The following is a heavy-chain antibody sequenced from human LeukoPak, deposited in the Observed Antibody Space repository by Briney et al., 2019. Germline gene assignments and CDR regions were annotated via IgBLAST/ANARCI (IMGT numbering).Heavy chain of an antibody. CDR1: GYSFTTYW. CDR2: IHPGDSDI. CDR3: ARQGGVAVGGAFNY. V-gene: IGHV5-51*01. D-gene: IGHD6-13*01. J-gene: IGHJ4*02. Sequence: GESLKISCKGSGYSFTTYWLGWVRQMPGRGLEWMGIIHPGDSDIRYSPSFQGQVTISADRSIGTAYLQWSSLKASDTAMYYCARQGGVAVGGAFNYWGQGTLVTVSS.